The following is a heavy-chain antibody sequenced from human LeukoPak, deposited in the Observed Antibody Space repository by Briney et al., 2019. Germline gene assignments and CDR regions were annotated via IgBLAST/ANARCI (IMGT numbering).Heavy chain of an antibody. CDR2: IYYNGSA. CDR1: GGSISSGGYS. J-gene: IGHJ4*02. CDR3: ARGGYYYDTRGYYPTLDH. V-gene: IGHV4-30-4*07. Sequence: SETLSLTCTVSGGSISSGGYSWTWIRQPPGKGLEWIGHIYYNGSAYYNPSLKSRVAISRDTSKNQFSLMLTSVTAADTAVYYCARGGYYYDTRGYYPTLDHWGQGTLVPVSS. D-gene: IGHD3-22*01.